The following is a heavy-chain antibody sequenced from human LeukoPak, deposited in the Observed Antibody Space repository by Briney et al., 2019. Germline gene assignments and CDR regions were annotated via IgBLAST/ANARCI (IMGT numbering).Heavy chain of an antibody. J-gene: IGHJ4*02. CDR2: IIPIFGTA. Sequence: SVNVSCKPSGGTFSRYAIIWVRQAPGQGLEWTGGIIPIFGTANYAQKLQGRVTITADNSTSTAYMEMSRLGSDETAVYYCAGRAMYREVLRDYFDYWGQGTLVTVSS. CDR3: AGRAMYREVLRDYFDY. V-gene: IGHV1-69*06. CDR1: GGTFSRYA. D-gene: IGHD2-2*01.